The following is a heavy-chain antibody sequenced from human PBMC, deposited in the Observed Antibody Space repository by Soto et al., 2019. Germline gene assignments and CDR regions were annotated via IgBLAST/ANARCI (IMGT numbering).Heavy chain of an antibody. CDR3: ARGDGFLGMDV. V-gene: IGHV3-21*01. J-gene: IGHJ6*02. Sequence: GRSLTLSCAASGFTFSSYSMNWVRQAPGKGLEWVSSISGSSSYINYADSVKGRFTISRDNAKNSLYLQMNSLRAEDKAVYYCARGDGFLGMDVWGQGTTVTVSS. D-gene: IGHD3-10*01. CDR1: GFTFSSYS. CDR2: ISGSSSYI.